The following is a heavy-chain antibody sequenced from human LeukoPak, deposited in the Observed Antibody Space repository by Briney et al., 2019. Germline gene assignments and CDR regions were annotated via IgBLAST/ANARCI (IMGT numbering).Heavy chain of an antibody. Sequence: GGSLTLSCAPSGFTFSSYAMSWVRQAPGKGLEWVSAISGSGGSTYYADSVKGRFTISRDNSKNTLYLQMNSLRAEDTAVYYCAKGDYGSGSYYDKYYYYGMDVWGQGTTVTVSS. CDR2: ISGSGGST. D-gene: IGHD3-10*01. J-gene: IGHJ6*02. CDR1: GFTFSSYA. V-gene: IGHV3-23*01. CDR3: AKGDYGSGSYYDKYYYYGMDV.